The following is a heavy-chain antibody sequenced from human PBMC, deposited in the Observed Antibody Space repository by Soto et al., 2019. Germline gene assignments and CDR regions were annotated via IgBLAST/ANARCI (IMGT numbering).Heavy chain of an antibody. J-gene: IGHJ4*02. V-gene: IGHV3-23*01. Sequence: SGGSLRLSCAASGFTFSSYAMSWVRQAPGKGLEWVSAISGSGGSTYYADSVKGRFTISRDNSKNTLYLQMNSLRAEDTAVYYCARGRGDCSSTSCSKYFDYWGQGTLVTVSS. CDR1: GFTFSSYA. CDR3: ARGRGDCSSTSCSKYFDY. CDR2: ISGSGGST. D-gene: IGHD2-2*01.